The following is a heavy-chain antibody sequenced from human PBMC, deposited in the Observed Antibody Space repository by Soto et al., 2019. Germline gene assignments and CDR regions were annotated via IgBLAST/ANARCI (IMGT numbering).Heavy chain of an antibody. CDR1: DDSINSDKYY. J-gene: IGHJ4*02. D-gene: IGHD3-9*01. CDR2: IYYRGNA. Sequence: QLQLQESGPGLVKPSETLSLTCAVSDDSINSDKYYWGWIRQPPGKGLEWIGSIYYRGNAYYNPPLQTRVTISLDKSKTQVPLKLKSVTAADTAVYFCASMEGLATISYYFDFWGPGALVTVSS. V-gene: IGHV4-39*01. CDR3: ASMEGLATISYYFDF.